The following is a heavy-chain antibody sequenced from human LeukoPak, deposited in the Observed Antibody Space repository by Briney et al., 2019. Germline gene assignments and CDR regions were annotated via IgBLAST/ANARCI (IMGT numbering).Heavy chain of an antibody. CDR1: GFTFSSYA. V-gene: IGHV3-74*01. Sequence: GGSLRLSCAASGFTFSSYAMSWVRQAPGKGLEWVSGINSDASVTTYADSVKGRFTISRDNAKNTLYLQMNGLRAEDTAVYYCARVTAVAGTSVGVDAWGQGILVTVS. D-gene: IGHD6-19*01. J-gene: IGHJ4*02. CDR2: INSDASVT. CDR3: ARVTAVAGTSVGVDA.